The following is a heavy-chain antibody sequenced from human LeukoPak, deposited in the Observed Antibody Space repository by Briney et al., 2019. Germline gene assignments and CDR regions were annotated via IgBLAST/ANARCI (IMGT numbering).Heavy chain of an antibody. CDR3: ARDLDDYYYDSSGYYWTFDY. V-gene: IGHV1-18*01. Sequence: ASVKVSCKASGYTFTSYGISWVRQARGQRLEWMGWISAYNGNTNYAQKLQGRVTMTTDTSTSTAYMELRSMRSDDTAVYYCARDLDDYYYDSSGYYWTFDYWGQGTLVTVSS. CDR2: ISAYNGNT. CDR1: GYTFTSYG. D-gene: IGHD3-22*01. J-gene: IGHJ4*02.